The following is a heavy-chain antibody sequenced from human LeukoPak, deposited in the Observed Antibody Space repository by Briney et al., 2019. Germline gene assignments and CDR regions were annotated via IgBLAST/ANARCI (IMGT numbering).Heavy chain of an antibody. D-gene: IGHD4-17*01. J-gene: IGHJ4*02. Sequence: GGSLRLSCAASGFTFSSYGMHWVRQAPGKGLEWVAVIWYDGSNKYYADSVKGRFTISRDNSKNTLYLQMNSLRAEDTAVYYCARALPYGDYRFDYWGQGTLVTVSS. CDR1: GFTFSSYG. V-gene: IGHV3-33*01. CDR3: ARALPYGDYRFDY. CDR2: IWYDGSNK.